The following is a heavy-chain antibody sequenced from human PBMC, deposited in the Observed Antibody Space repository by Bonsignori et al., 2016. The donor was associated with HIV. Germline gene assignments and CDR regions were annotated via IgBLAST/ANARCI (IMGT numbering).Heavy chain of an antibody. CDR3: ARPRARDYYCSSTSCYVGYFDY. CDR2: ISAYNGNT. V-gene: IGHV1-18*01. Sequence: ASVKVSCKASGYTFTSYGISWVRQAPGQGLEWMGWISAYNGNTNYAQKLQGRVTMTTDTSTSTAYMELRSLRSDDTAVYYCARPRARDYYCSSTSCYVGYFDYWGQGTLVTVSS. J-gene: IGHJ4*02. CDR1: GYTFTSYG. D-gene: IGHD2-2*01.